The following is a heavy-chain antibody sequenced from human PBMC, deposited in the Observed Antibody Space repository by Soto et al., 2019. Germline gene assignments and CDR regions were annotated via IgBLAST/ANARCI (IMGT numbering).Heavy chain of an antibody. CDR3: ARGPVRGMGGDS. V-gene: IGHV1-69*02. CDR2: INSILGIS. J-gene: IGHJ5*01. D-gene: IGHD3-16*01. CDR1: RGTFNSDT. Sequence: QVQLVQSGAEVKEPGSSVKVSCKASRGTFNSDTINWVRQAPGQGLEWMGRINSILGISNYAQKFQGRIAITADKSTNSGYMELSSLRSEDTAVYYCARGPVRGMGGDSWGQGTLVTVSS.